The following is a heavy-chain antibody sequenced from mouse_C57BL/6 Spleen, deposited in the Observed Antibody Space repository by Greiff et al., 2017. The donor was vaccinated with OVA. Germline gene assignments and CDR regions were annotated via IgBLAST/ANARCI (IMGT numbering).Heavy chain of an antibody. J-gene: IGHJ3*01. CDR2: IDPENGDT. CDR3: TTPYLDFAWYAY. CDR1: GFNIKDDY. D-gene: IGHD2-13*01. V-gene: IGHV14-4*01. Sequence: VQLQQSGAELVRPGASVKLSCTASGFNIKDDYMHWVKQRPEQGLEWIGWIDPENGDTEYASKFQGKATITADTSANTAYLQLSSLTSEDTAVYYCTTPYLDFAWYAYWGQGALVTVAT.